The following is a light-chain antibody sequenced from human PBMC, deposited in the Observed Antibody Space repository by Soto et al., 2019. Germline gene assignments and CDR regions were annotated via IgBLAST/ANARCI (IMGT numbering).Light chain of an antibody. CDR1: SSNIASKT. Sequence: QSVLTQSPSASGTPGQRVTISCFGSSSNIASKTVTWYQQLPGSAPRLLIHDDNQRPSGVPDRFSGSKSGTSASLAISGLQSEDEAEYYCAAWDDSLNGAVFGGGTKVTVL. J-gene: IGLJ2*01. CDR3: AAWDDSLNGAV. CDR2: DDN. V-gene: IGLV1-44*01.